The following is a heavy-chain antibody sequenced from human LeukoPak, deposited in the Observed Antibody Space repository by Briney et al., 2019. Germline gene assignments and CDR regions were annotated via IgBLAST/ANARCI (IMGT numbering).Heavy chain of an antibody. CDR1: GFTFSSYA. D-gene: IGHD5-12*01. V-gene: IGHV3-23*01. CDR2: ISGSGGST. CDR3: AKGRGLQLAYNWFDP. J-gene: IGHJ5*02. Sequence: GGSLRLSCAASGFTFSSYAMSWVRQAPGKGLEWVSAISGSGGSTYYADSVKGRFTISRDNSKNTLYLQMNSLRAEDTAVYYCAKGRGLQLAYNWFDPWGQGTLVTVSS.